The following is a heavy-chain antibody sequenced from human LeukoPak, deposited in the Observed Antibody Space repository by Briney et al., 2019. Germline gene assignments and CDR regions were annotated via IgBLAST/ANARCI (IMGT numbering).Heavy chain of an antibody. CDR1: GGSVSSGSYY. Sequence: PSETLSLTCTVSGGSVSSGSYYWSWIRQPPGKGLEWIGYIYYSGSTNYNPSLKSRVTISVDTSKNQFSLKLSSVTAADTAVYYSARARITMVRGGFYGMDVWGKGTTVTVSS. CDR3: ARARITMVRGGFYGMDV. V-gene: IGHV4-61*01. D-gene: IGHD3-10*01. J-gene: IGHJ6*04. CDR2: IYYSGST.